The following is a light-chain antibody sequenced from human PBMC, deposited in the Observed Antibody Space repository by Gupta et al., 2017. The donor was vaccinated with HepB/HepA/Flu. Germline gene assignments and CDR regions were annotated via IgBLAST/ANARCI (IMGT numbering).Light chain of an antibody. V-gene: IGKV1-17*01. CDR2: SAF. CDR3: RQHYCYPLT. J-gene: IGKJ5*01. CDR1: QGIRDD. Sequence: DIQMTQSPSSLSASVGDRVTITCRASQGIRDDLSWYQQKPGRAPKRLIYSAFSLQNGVPSRFSGSGSGTEFTLTISSLQPEDSAIYYCRQHYCYPLTFGQGTRLEI.